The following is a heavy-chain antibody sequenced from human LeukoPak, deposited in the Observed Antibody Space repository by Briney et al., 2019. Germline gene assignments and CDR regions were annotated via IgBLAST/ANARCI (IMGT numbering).Heavy chain of an antibody. J-gene: IGHJ1*01. CDR3: AKDDYDILTGSFQH. CDR1: GFTFSSYA. D-gene: IGHD3-9*01. CDR2: ISGSGGST. V-gene: IGHV3-23*01. Sequence: GGSLRLSCAASGFTFSSYAMSWVRQAPGKGLEWVSAISGSGGSTYYADSVKGRFTISRDNSKNTLYLQMNGLRAEDTAVYYCAKDDYDILTGSFQHWGQGTLVTVSS.